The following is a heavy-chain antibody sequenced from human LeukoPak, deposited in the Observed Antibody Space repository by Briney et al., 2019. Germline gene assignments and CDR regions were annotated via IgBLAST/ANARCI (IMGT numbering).Heavy chain of an antibody. Sequence: ASVKVSCKASGYTFTSYGISWVRQAPGQGLEWMGWISAYNGNTNYAQKLQGRVTLTTDKSTNTGYMDLRSLRADDTAVYFCARDRGFNFYDRRGFDYWGKGTLVTVSS. CDR2: ISAYNGNT. V-gene: IGHV1-18*01. D-gene: IGHD3-22*01. CDR3: ARDRGFNFYDRRGFDY. J-gene: IGHJ4*02. CDR1: GYTFTSYG.